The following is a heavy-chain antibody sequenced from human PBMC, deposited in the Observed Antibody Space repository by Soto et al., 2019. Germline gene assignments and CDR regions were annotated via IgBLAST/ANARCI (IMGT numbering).Heavy chain of an antibody. D-gene: IGHD3-22*01. CDR3: ARGSFFYETSGYYPPDY. V-gene: IGHV3-21*01. CDR2: ISSSSSYI. CDR1: GFIFSSVT. J-gene: IGHJ4*02. Sequence: PGGSLRLSCGASGFIFSSVTMNWVRQAPGTGLEWVASISSSSSYIEYADSLKGRFTISRDNAKNSVHLQMRSLRAEDTAVYYCARGSFFYETSGYYPPDYWGQGTLVTAPQ.